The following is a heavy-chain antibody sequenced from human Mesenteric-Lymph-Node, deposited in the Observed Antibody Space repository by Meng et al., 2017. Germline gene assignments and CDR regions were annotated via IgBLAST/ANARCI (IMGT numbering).Heavy chain of an antibody. D-gene: IGHD5-12*01. CDR1: GFTFDDFA. V-gene: IGHV3-9*01. CDR2: IRWNSGSI. CDR3: AKEYSGYDHDAFDI. J-gene: IGHJ3*02. Sequence: SLKTPCTASGFTFDDFAMHWVRQAPGKGLEWGSGIRWNSGSIGYADSVKGRFTISRDNAKNSLYLQMNSLRAEDTALYYCAKEYSGYDHDAFDIWGQGAMVTVSS.